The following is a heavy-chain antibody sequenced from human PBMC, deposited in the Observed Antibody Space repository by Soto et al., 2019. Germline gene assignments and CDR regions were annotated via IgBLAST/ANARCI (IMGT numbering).Heavy chain of an antibody. CDR1: GFTFSSYA. Sequence: GGSLRLSCAASGFTFSSYAMHWVRQAPGKGLEWVAVISYDGSNKYYADSVKGRFTISRDNSKNTLYLQMNSLRAEDTAVYYCASQYLAYYYYGMDVWGQGTTVTVSS. CDR2: ISYDGSNK. J-gene: IGHJ6*02. CDR3: ASQYLAYYYYGMDV. V-gene: IGHV3-30-3*01.